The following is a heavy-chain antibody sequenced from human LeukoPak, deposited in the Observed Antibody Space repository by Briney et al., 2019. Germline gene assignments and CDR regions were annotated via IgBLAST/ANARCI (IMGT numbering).Heavy chain of an antibody. CDR2: ISSSSSTI. J-gene: IGHJ4*02. Sequence: GGSLRLSCAASGFTFSSYSMDWVRQAPGKGLEWVSYISSSSSTIYYADSVKGRFTISRDNAKNSLYLQMNSLRAEDTAVYYCARDSGEYGSGAFDYWGQGTLVTVSS. CDR1: GFTFSSYS. V-gene: IGHV3-48*04. CDR3: ARDSGEYGSGAFDY. D-gene: IGHD3-10*01.